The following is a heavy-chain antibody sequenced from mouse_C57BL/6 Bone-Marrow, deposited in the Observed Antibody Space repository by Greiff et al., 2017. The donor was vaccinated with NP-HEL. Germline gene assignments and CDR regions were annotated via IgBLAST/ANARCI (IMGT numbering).Heavy chain of an antibody. V-gene: IGHV3-8*01. CDR1: GYSITSDY. J-gene: IGHJ2*01. D-gene: IGHD1-1*01. CDR2: ISYSGST. Sequence: EVQLQESGPGLAKPSQTLSLPCSVTGYSITSDYWHWIRKFPGNKLEYMGYISYSGSTYYNPSLKSRISITRDTSKNQYYLQLNSVTTEDTATYYCARDNTVSFDYWGQGTTRTVSS. CDR3: ARDNTVSFDY.